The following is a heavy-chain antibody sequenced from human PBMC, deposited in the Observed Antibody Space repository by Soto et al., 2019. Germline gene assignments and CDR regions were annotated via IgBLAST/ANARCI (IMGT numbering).Heavy chain of an antibody. J-gene: IGHJ4*02. D-gene: IGHD2-15*01. CDR3: ARRPHCSGGICYYGLDN. V-gene: IGHV1-8*01. CDR2: MNPDSGHA. CDR1: GYTFANSD. Sequence: ASVKVSCKASGYTFANSDINWVRQAPGQGLEWMGWMNPDSGHAAYAQKFQGRVTLTTSTSTSTVYMEMRSLGSEDTAVYYCARRPHCSGGICYYGLDNWGQGTMVTVSS.